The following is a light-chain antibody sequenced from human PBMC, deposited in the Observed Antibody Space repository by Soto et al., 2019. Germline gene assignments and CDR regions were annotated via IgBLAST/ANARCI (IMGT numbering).Light chain of an antibody. Sequence: EIVLTLSPGTLSLSPGERATLSCRASQSVSSTYLAWYQQKPGQAPRLLIYGASSRATGIPDRFSGSGSGTDFTLTISRLEPEDFAVYYCQQYGSSLPFTFGPGTKVDIK. CDR1: QSVSSTY. CDR3: QQYGSSLPFT. V-gene: IGKV3-20*01. CDR2: GAS. J-gene: IGKJ3*01.